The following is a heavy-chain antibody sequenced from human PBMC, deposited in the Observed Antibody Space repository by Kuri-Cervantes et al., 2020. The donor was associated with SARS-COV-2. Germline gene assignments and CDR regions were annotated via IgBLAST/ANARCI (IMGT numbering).Heavy chain of an antibody. D-gene: IGHD2-21*01. CDR2: ISYDGSNE. J-gene: IGHJ5*01. V-gene: IGHV3-30*01. CDR3: AKDRVGVLDS. CDR1: GFTFSSCA. Sequence: GESLKISCAASGFTFSSCAMHWVRLAPGKGLEWVAFISYDGSNEYYADSVRGRFTISRDNSNNTLHLQVNSLRAEDTALYYCAKDRVGVLDSWGQGTQVTVSS.